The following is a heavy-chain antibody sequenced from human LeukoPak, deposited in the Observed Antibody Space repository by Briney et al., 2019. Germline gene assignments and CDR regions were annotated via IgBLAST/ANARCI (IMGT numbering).Heavy chain of an antibody. J-gene: IGHJ6*02. D-gene: IGHD2-15*01. CDR1: GFTFGSYS. Sequence: PGGSLRLSCAASGFTFGSYSMNWVRQAPGKGLEWVCSITSSGTFIYHAESGKGRFTIFRDNAKNTLHLQMNSLRVEDTAVYYCARDMLGRDCSGGSCYGYGLDAWGQGTTVIVSS. CDR2: ITSSGTFI. V-gene: IGHV3-21*01. CDR3: ARDMLGRDCSGGSCYGYGLDA.